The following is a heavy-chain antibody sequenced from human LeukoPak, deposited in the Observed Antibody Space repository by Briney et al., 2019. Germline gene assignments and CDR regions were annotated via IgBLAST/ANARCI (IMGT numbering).Heavy chain of an antibody. CDR1: GFTLSSYG. CDR3: AKDIYYYGSGSYYIIDY. Sequence: GRSLRLSCAASGFTLSSYGMHWVRQAPGKGLEWVAVISYDGSNKYYADSVKGRFTISRDNSKNTLYLQMNSLRAEDTAVYYCAKDIYYYGSGSYYIIDYWGQGTLVTVSS. V-gene: IGHV3-30*18. D-gene: IGHD3-10*01. CDR2: ISYDGSNK. J-gene: IGHJ4*02.